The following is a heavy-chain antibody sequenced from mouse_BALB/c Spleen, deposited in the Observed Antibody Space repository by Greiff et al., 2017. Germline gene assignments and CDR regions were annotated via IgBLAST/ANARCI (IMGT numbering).Heavy chain of an antibody. V-gene: IGHV1-69*01. J-gene: IGHJ3*01. Sequence: QVQLKQPGAELVMPGASVKMSCKASGYTFPDYWLHWVKQRPGQGLECIGAIDTFDSYTSYNQKFKGKATLTVDESSSTAYMQLSSLTSEDSAVYYCARSCYGNSAWCADGGQGTLVTVAA. CDR2: IDTFDSYT. CDR1: GYTFPDYW. CDR3: ARSCYGNSAWCAD. D-gene: IGHD2-1*01.